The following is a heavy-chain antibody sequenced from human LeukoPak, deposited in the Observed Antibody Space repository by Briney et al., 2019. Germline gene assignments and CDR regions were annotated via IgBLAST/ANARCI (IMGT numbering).Heavy chain of an antibody. J-gene: IGHJ4*02. Sequence: ASVKVSCKASGYTFTSYAMHWVRQAPGQRLEWMGWINAGNGNTKYSQEFQGRVTITRDTSASTAYMELSSLRSEDMAVYYCARPVPSSGWYYFDYWGQGTLVTVSS. V-gene: IGHV1-3*03. CDR3: ARPVPSSGWYYFDY. CDR1: GYTFTSYA. D-gene: IGHD6-19*01. CDR2: INAGNGNT.